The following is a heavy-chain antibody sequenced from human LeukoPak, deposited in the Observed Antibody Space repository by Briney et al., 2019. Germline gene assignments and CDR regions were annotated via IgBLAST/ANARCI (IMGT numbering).Heavy chain of an antibody. CDR2: IKQDGSEK. CDR1: GFTFSSFW. V-gene: IGHV3-7*01. CDR3: ARDQYYGSGSYIY. D-gene: IGHD3-10*01. J-gene: IGHJ4*02. Sequence: PGGSLRLSCAASGFTFSSFWMSWVRLAPGKGLEWVANIKQDGSEKYYVDSVKGRFTISRDNAKYSLYLQMNSLRAEDTAVYYCARDQYYGSGSYIYWGQGTLVTVSS.